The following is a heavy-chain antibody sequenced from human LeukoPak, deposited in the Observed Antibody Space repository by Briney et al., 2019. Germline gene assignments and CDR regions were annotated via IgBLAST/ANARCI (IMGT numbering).Heavy chain of an antibody. CDR1: GGSISSYY. D-gene: IGHD1-26*01. V-gene: IGHV4-59*01. Sequence: SETLSLTCTVSGGSISSYYWSWIRQPPGKGLEWIGYIYYSGSTNYNPSLKSRVTISVDTSKNQFSLKLRSVTAADTALYYCAREGGTYLYYFDYWGQGTLVTVSS. CDR2: IYYSGST. J-gene: IGHJ4*02. CDR3: AREGGTYLYYFDY.